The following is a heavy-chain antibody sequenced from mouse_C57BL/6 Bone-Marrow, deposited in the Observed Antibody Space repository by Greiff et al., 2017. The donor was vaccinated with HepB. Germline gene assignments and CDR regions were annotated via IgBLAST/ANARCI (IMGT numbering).Heavy chain of an antibody. CDR2: IDPSDSYT. D-gene: IGHD3-2*02. CDR3: AREGLDSSGAWFAY. Sequence: VQLQQPGAELVKPGASVKLSCKASGYTFTSYWMHWVKQRPGQGLEWIGEIDPSDSYTNYNQKFKGKSTLTVDKSSSTAYMQLSSLTSEDSAVYYCAREGLDSSGAWFAYWGQGTLVTVSA. J-gene: IGHJ3*01. V-gene: IGHV1-69*01. CDR1: GYTFTSYW.